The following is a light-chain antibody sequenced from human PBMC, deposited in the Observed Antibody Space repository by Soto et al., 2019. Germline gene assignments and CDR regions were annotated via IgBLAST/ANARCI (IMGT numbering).Light chain of an antibody. CDR1: NNDVGSYDL. CDR2: EVS. CDR3: CSFAGATIWV. J-gene: IGLJ3*02. Sequence: QSVLTQPASVSGSPGQSITIPCTGTNNDVGSYDLVSWYQHRPGNVPKLIIFEVSKRPSGISHRFSGSKSGNTASLTISGLQPEDECDYYCCSFAGATIWVFGGGTKLTVL. V-gene: IGLV2-23*02.